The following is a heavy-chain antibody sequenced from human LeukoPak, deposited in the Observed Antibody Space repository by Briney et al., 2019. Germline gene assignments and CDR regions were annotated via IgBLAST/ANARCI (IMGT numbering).Heavy chain of an antibody. CDR2: ISYDGSNK. Sequence: GGSLRLSCAASGFTFSSYAMHWVRQAPGKGLEWVAVISYDGSNKYYADSVKGRFTISRDNSKNTLYLQMNSLRAEDTAVYYCARASPIPAIAAAGTNFDYWGQGTLVTVSS. CDR3: ARASPIPAIAAAGTNFDY. J-gene: IGHJ4*02. D-gene: IGHD6-13*01. V-gene: IGHV3-30*04. CDR1: GFTFSSYA.